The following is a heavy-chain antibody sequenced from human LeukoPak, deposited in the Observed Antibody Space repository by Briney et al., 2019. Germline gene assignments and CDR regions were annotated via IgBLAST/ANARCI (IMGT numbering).Heavy chain of an antibody. J-gene: IGHJ4*02. CDR3: ARDPGDSGYDFDY. Sequence: ASVKVSCKASGYTFTGYYMHWVRQAPGQGLEWMGWINPNSGGTNYAQKFQGRVTMTRDTSISTAYMELSRPRSDDTAVYYCARDPGDSGYDFDYWGQGTLVTVSS. CDR2: INPNSGGT. D-gene: IGHD5-12*01. CDR1: GYTFTGYY. V-gene: IGHV1-2*02.